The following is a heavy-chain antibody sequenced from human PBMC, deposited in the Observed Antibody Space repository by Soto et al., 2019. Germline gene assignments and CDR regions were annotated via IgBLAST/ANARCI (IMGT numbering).Heavy chain of an antibody. Sequence: GGSLRLSCAASGFTFSASDMHWVRQATGKGLEWVAAIGTRDDTYYPDSVKGRFTISGDSAKNSLYLQMNSLRAEDTAVYYCAREAIIVIAAPEYYFDYWGQGTLVTVSS. V-gene: IGHV3-13*01. D-gene: IGHD3-22*01. CDR2: IGTRDDT. CDR3: AREAIIVIAAPEYYFDY. J-gene: IGHJ4*02. CDR1: GFTFSASD.